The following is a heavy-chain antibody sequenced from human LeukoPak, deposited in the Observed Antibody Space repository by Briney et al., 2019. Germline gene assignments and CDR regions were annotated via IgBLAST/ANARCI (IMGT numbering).Heavy chain of an antibody. J-gene: IGHJ4*02. D-gene: IGHD3-10*01. V-gene: IGHV2-5*01. Sequence: SGPTLVKPTQTLTLTCTFSGFSLSTSGVGVGWIRQPPGKALEWLALIYWNDDKRYSPSLKSRLTITKDTSKNQVVLTMTNMDPVDTATYCCAPTDYGSGSYYNVPTVLDYWGQGTLVTVSS. CDR1: GFSLSTSGVG. CDR2: IYWNDDK. CDR3: APTDYGSGSYYNVPTVLDY.